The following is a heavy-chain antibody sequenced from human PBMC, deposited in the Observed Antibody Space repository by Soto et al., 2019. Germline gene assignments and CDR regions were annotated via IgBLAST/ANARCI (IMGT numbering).Heavy chain of an antibody. CDR1: GFTFSGYA. J-gene: IGHJ4*02. Sequence: PGGSLRLSCAASGFTFSGYAMHWVRQAPGKGLEWVALTYYDGNNKYYADSVKGRFTISRDNSRNTLFLQMNSLRAEDTAVYYCARDYYKYYDSSGYYRSPAYWGQGTLVTVSS. D-gene: IGHD3-22*01. V-gene: IGHV3-30*02. CDR3: ARDYYKYYDSSGYYRSPAY. CDR2: TYYDGNNK.